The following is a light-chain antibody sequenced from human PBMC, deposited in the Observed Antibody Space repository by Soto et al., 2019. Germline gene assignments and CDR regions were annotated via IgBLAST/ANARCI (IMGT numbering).Light chain of an antibody. CDR2: AAY. J-gene: IGKJ1*01. CDR1: QYINNY. CDR3: QEYIQWPPGM. V-gene: IGKV1-39*02. Sequence: DIQMTQSPSSLSTSVGDRVTITCRASQYINNYLNWYQQKPGKAPKLLIFAAYNLQSGVPSRFSGSGSGTDFTLTISSLQPEDFAVYYCQEYIQWPPGMFGPGTTVDIK.